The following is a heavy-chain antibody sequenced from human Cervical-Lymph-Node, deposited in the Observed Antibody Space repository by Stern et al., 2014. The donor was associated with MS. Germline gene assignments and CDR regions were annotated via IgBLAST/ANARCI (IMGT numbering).Heavy chain of an antibody. CDR2: IYYSGST. V-gene: IGHV4-39*01. D-gene: IGHD4-17*01. Sequence: QLQLQESGPGLVKPSETLYLTCTVSGGTISSSSYYWGWIRQPPGKGLEWIGSIYYSGSTYDNPSLKSRATISEDTSKNQFSLKRSSVTAADTAVYYCATYGDYVAYWGQGTLVTVSS. CDR3: ATYGDYVAY. J-gene: IGHJ4*02. CDR1: GGTISSSSYY.